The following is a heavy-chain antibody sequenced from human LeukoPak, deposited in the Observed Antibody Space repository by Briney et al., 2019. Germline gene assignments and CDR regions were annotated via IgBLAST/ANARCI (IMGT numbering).Heavy chain of an antibody. CDR3: AREDGSGWYGRNWFDP. V-gene: IGHV3-48*03. CDR2: ISSSGRNS. Sequence: PGGSLRLSCAASEFTLSLYHINWVRQAPGKGLEWVAYISSSGRNSHYSDSVKGRFTISRDNAKNTLYLQMNSLRVEDTAVYYCAREDGSGWYGRNWFDPWGQGTLVTVSS. J-gene: IGHJ5*02. CDR1: EFTLSLYH. D-gene: IGHD6-19*01.